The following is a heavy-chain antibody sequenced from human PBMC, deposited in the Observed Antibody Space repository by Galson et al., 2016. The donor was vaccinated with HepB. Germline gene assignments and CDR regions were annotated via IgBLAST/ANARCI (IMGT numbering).Heavy chain of an antibody. CDR3: ARDGGRGYTYGYFDY. CDR2: ISYDGSNK. V-gene: IGHV3-30*03. Sequence: SLRLSCAASGFTFSSYGMHWVRQAPGKGLEWVAVISYDGSNKYYADSVKGRFTISRDNAKNSLYLQMNSLRDEDTAVFYCARDGGRGYTYGYFDYWGRGTLVTVSS. D-gene: IGHD5-18*01. J-gene: IGHJ4*02. CDR1: GFTFSSYG.